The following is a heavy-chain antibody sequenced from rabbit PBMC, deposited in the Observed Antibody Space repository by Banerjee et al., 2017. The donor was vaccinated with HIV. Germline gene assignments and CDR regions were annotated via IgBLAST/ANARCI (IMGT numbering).Heavy chain of an antibody. V-gene: IGHV1S40*01. CDR3: ARDHGYAGAAYSTNL. J-gene: IGHJ4*01. CDR1: GLSFSSSYY. CDR2: IYTGSGST. D-gene: IGHD4-2*01. Sequence: QSLEESGGDLVKPGAFLTLTCTASGLSFSSSYYMCWVRQAPGKGLEWIGCIYTGSGSTYYASWAKGRFTISKTSSTTVTLQMTSLTAADTATYFCARDHGYAGAAYSTNLWGPGTLVTVS.